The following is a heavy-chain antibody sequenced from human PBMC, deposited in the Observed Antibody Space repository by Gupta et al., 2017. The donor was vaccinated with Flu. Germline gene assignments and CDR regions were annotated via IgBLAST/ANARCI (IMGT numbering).Heavy chain of an antibody. J-gene: IGHJ4*02. CDR2: CEDSGTS. Sequence: ISSSVYCVGWRRQPPGEGLEWIGSCEDSGTSHYSPSVKSRAAIAVDTSKNQFSLESISVTAADTAVYLCAREVGRIAGYRVWGQGSLVAVSS. CDR1: ISSSVYC. V-gene: IGHV4-39*02. CDR3: AREVGRIAGYRV. D-gene: IGHD5-12*01.